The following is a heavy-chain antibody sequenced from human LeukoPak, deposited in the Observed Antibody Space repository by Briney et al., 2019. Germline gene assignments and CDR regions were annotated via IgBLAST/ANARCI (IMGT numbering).Heavy chain of an antibody. CDR3: ARDYSSGWPEYLQH. Sequence: ASVKVSCRASGYTFTGYYMHWVRQAPGQGLEWMAWINPDSGGTKYAQKFQGRVTMTRDTSISTAYMELSSLRSDDTAFYYCARDYSSGWPEYLQHWGQGTLVTVSS. D-gene: IGHD6-25*01. J-gene: IGHJ1*01. V-gene: IGHV1-2*02. CDR2: INPDSGGT. CDR1: GYTFTGYY.